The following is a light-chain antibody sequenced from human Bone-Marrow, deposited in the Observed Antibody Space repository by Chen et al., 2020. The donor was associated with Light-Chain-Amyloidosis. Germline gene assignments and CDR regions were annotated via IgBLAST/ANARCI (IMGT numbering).Light chain of an antibody. J-gene: IGLJ2*01. CDR1: DLPTKY. V-gene: IGLV3-25*03. Sequence: SYELTQPPSVSVSPGQTARITCSGDDLPTKYAYWYQQKPGQAAVLVIHRDTERPSGISERFCGSSSGTTATWTISGVQAEDEADYHWQSADSSGTYEVIFGGGAKLTGL. CDR3: QSADSSGTYEVI. CDR2: RDT.